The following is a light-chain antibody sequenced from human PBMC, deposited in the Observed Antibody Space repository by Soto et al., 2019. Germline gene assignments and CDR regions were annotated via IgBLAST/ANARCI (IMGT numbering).Light chain of an antibody. Sequence: QPVLTQSPSASASLGASVKLTCTLSSGHSSYAIAWHQQQPEKGPRYLMKLNSDGSHYKGDGIPDRFSGSSSGTERYLTISSLQSEDEADYYCQTWGTGVVFGGGTKVTVL. J-gene: IGLJ2*01. V-gene: IGLV4-69*01. CDR3: QTWGTGVV. CDR2: LNSDGSH. CDR1: SGHSSYA.